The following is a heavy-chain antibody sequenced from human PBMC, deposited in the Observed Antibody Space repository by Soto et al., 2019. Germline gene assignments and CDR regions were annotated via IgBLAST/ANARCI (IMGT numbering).Heavy chain of an antibody. CDR2: IGSSGSTK. CDR3: VTSQRSARSFDI. Sequence: PGGSLRLSCAASGLTFDDYYMTWIRQAPGKGLEWVSYIGSSGSTKNYADSVKGRFTISRDNAKNSLDLQMNSLRVEDTAVYYCVTSQRSARSFDIWGQGTMVTVSS. J-gene: IGHJ3*02. V-gene: IGHV3-11*01. D-gene: IGHD3-3*01. CDR1: GLTFDDYY.